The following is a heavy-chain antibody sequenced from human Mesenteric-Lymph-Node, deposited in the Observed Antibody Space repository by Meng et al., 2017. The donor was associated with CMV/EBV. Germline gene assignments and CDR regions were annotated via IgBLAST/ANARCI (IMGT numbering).Heavy chain of an antibody. D-gene: IGHD4-11*01. J-gene: IGHJ2*01. Sequence: ASGYSFARRGMSWVRQAPGQGLEWMGWINPNNGNTNDVEKFQGRVTMTTDTSTSTAYMELRSLRSDDTAVYYCARVGVTSAWYFDLWGRGTLVTVSS. CDR2: INPNNGNT. CDR1: GYSFARRG. V-gene: IGHV1-18*01. CDR3: ARVGVTSAWYFDL.